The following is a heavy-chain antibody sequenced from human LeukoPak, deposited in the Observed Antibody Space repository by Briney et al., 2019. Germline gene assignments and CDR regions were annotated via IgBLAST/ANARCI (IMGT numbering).Heavy chain of an antibody. CDR2: IYETGST. Sequence: KPSETLSLTCSVSGGSLSSSSYYWGWIRQPPGRGLEWIGNIYETGSTNYNPSLKSRVTISVDTSKNQFSLKLSSVTAADTAVYYCVRPDDNSFDFWGQGTMVTVSS. CDR3: VRPDDNSFDF. CDR1: GGSLSSSSYY. D-gene: IGHD3-9*01. J-gene: IGHJ3*01. V-gene: IGHV4-39*01.